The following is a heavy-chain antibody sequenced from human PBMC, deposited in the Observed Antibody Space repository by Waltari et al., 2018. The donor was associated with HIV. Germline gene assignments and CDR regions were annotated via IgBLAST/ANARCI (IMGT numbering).Heavy chain of an antibody. Sequence: EVQLVESGGGVVRPGGSLRLSCAASGFTFDDYGMSWVRQAPGKGLEWVSGINWNGGSTGYADSVKGRFTISRDNAKNSLYLQMNSLRAEDTALYYCARDYWGYGDYGGDWYFDLWGRGTLVTVSS. CDR2: INWNGGST. D-gene: IGHD4-17*01. V-gene: IGHV3-20*04. CDR1: GFTFDDYG. CDR3: ARDYWGYGDYGGDWYFDL. J-gene: IGHJ2*01.